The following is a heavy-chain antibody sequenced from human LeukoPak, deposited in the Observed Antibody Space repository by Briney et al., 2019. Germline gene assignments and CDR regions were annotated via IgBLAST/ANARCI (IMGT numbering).Heavy chain of an antibody. Sequence: KPSETLSLTCAVYGGSFSGYYWSWIRQPPGKGLEWIGEINHSGSTNYNPSLKSRVTISVDTSKNQFSLKLSSVTAADTAVYYCASDSSGYTDYWGQGTLVTVSS. CDR3: ASDSSGYTDY. J-gene: IGHJ4*02. CDR2: INHSGST. CDR1: GGSFSGYY. V-gene: IGHV4-34*01. D-gene: IGHD3-22*01.